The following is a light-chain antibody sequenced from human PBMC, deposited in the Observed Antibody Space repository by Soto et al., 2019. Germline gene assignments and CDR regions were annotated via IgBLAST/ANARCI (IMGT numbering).Light chain of an antibody. CDR1: QSVSSY. CDR3: HQRQSWPRT. Sequence: EIVLTQSPATLSVSPGERATLSCRASQSVSSYLAWYQQKPGQAPRLLIYDASKRATGIPARFSGSGSGADFTLTISNLEPEDFAVYYCHQRQSWPRTFGQGTKVEIK. V-gene: IGKV3-11*01. CDR2: DAS. J-gene: IGKJ1*01.